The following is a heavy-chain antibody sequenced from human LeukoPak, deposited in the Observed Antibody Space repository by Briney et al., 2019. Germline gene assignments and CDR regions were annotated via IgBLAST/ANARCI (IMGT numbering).Heavy chain of an antibody. D-gene: IGHD3-9*01. V-gene: IGHV3-21*01. Sequence: PGGSLRLSCAASGFTFSSYEMNWVRQAPGKGLEWVSSISSSSSYIYYADSVKGRFTISRDNAKNSLYLQMNSLRAEDTAVYYCARVHYDILTGYSRDFDYWGQGTLVTVSS. CDR2: ISSSSSYI. CDR1: GFTFSSYE. CDR3: ARVHYDILTGYSRDFDY. J-gene: IGHJ4*02.